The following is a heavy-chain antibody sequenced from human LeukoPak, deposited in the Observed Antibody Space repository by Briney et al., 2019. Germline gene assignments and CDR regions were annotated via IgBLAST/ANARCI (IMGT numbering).Heavy chain of an antibody. CDR1: GYTFTSYG. J-gene: IGHJ6*03. CDR3: ARGPIIDIAIVPAAVEYYYMDV. Sequence: GASVKVSCKASGYTFTSYGITWVRQAPGQGLEWMGWISAYNGNTKYAQKLQGRVTMTTDISTSTAYMELRSLRSDDTAVYYCARGPIIDIAIVPAAVEYYYMDVWGKGTTVAVSS. D-gene: IGHD2-2*01. V-gene: IGHV1-18*01. CDR2: ISAYNGNT.